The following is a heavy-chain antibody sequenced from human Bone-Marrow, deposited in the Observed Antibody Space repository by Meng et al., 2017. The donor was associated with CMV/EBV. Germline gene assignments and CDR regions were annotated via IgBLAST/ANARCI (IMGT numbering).Heavy chain of an antibody. CDR1: GYTFTGYY. J-gene: IGHJ6*02. CDR3: AKVPTHCSSTSCYMSYYGMDV. D-gene: IGHD2-2*02. CDR2: INPNSGGT. Sequence: ASVKVSCKASGYTFTGYYMHWVRQAPGQGLEWMGWINPNSGGTNYAQKLQGRVTMTRDTSISTAYMELSRLRSDDTAVYYCAKVPTHCSSTSCYMSYYGMDVWGQGPTVTFYS. V-gene: IGHV1-2*02.